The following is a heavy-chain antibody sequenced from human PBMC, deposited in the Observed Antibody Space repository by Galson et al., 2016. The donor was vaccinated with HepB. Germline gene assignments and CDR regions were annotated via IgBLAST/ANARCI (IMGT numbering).Heavy chain of an antibody. D-gene: IGHD1-1*01. CDR2: ISYDGSIK. Sequence: SLRLSCAATGFTFSSYAMHWVRHTPGQGLDWVAVISYDGSIKHYADSVKGRFTISRDNSENTLYLQMNSLRAEDTAIYYCACRPIQPVGDCWGQGTLVTVSS. CDR1: GFTFSSYA. CDR3: ACRPIQPVGDC. J-gene: IGHJ4*02. V-gene: IGHV3-30*04.